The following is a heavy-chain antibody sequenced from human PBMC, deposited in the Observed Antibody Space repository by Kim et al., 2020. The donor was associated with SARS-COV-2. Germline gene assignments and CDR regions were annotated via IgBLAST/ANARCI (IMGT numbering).Heavy chain of an antibody. D-gene: IGHD3-10*01. CDR3: TRYGTGWGNFDF. Sequence: ASVKVSCKPSGYIFTHYHLHWVRQAPGQGLEWLGRINPYTGDTIYAQKFQCRVTMTGDKSSGTAYMELTSLRSDDAGLYYCTRYGTGWGNFDFWGQGALVTVSS. V-gene: IGHV1-2*05. CDR2: INPYTGDT. CDR1: GYIFTHYH. J-gene: IGHJ4*02.